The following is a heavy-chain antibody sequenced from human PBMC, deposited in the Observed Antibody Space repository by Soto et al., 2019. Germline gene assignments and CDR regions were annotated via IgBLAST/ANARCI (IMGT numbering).Heavy chain of an antibody. V-gene: IGHV5-51*01. Sequence: PGESLKISCXGSGYSFTSYWIGWVRQMPGKGLEWMGIIYPGDSDTRYSPSFQGQVTISADKSISTAYLQWSSLKASDTAMYYCARTYYYDSSGYPHDYWGQGTLVTV. CDR2: IYPGDSDT. CDR3: ARTYYYDSSGYPHDY. CDR1: GYSFTSYW. J-gene: IGHJ4*02. D-gene: IGHD3-22*01.